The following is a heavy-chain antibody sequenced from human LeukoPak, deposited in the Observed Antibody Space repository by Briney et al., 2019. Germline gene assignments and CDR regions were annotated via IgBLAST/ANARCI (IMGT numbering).Heavy chain of an antibody. CDR2: ISGSDGNT. CDR1: GFTFSSYV. J-gene: IGHJ3*02. V-gene: IGHV3-23*01. Sequence: GGSLRLSCAASGFTFSSYVMSWVRQAPGKGLEWVSAISGSDGNTYYADSVKGRFTISRDNSKNTLYLQMNSLRAEDTAVYYCARAGLTADAFDIWGQGTMVTVSS. CDR3: ARAGLTADAFDI. D-gene: IGHD2-21*02.